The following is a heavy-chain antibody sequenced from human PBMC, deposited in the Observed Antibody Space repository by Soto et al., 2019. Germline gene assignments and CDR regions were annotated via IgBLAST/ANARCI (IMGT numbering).Heavy chain of an antibody. V-gene: IGHV2-5*02. D-gene: IGHD3-22*01. Sequence: QITLKESGPSLVKPTQTLTLTCSCSGFALSTRGVAVGWIRQPPGKALEWLALIFWDDDKRYSPSLKNRLTITKDTAKNQVVLTMTNMDPVDTATYYCAHSFDYDGSGYGEYAYHIWGQGTMVTVSS. CDR3: AHSFDYDGSGYGEYAYHI. CDR2: IFWDDDK. J-gene: IGHJ3*02. CDR1: GFALSTRGVA.